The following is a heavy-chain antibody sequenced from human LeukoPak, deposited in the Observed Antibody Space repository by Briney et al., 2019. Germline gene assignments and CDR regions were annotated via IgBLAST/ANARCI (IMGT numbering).Heavy chain of an antibody. J-gene: IGHJ4*02. CDR1: GFTFSSYA. D-gene: IGHD5-18*01. CDR3: AKDLTAMDDY. Sequence: GGSLRPSCAASGFTFSSYAMSWVRQAPGKGLEWVSTISGSGGSTYYADSVKGRFTIFRDNSKNTLYLQMNSLRAEDTAVYYCAKDLTAMDDYWGQGTLVTVSS. CDR2: ISGSGGST. V-gene: IGHV3-23*01.